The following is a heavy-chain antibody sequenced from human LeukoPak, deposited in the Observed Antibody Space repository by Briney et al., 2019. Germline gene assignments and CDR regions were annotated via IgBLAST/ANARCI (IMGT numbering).Heavy chain of an antibody. CDR1: GYTFTSYY. CDR3: ARAYCTNGVCSENYYGMDV. Sequence: SVTVSCKASGYTFTSYYMHWVRQAPGQGLEWMGGIIPIFGTANYAQKFQGRVTITADESTSTAYMELSSLRSEDTAVYYCARAYCTNGVCSENYYGMDVWGQGTTVTVSS. D-gene: IGHD2-8*01. CDR2: IIPIFGTA. V-gene: IGHV1-69*13. J-gene: IGHJ6*02.